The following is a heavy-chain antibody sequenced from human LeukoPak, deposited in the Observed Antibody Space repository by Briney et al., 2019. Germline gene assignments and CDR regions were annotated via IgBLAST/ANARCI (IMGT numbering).Heavy chain of an antibody. D-gene: IGHD3-22*01. CDR3: ARDQTGEYYYDSSGDLDY. CDR2: INTNTGNP. CDR1: GYTFTSYA. Sequence: ASVKVSCKASGYTFTSYAMNWVRQAPGQGLEWMGWINTNTGNPTYAQGFTGRFVFSLDTSVSTAYLQISSLKAEDTAVYYCARDQTGEYYYDSSGDLDYWGQGTLVTVSS. V-gene: IGHV7-4-1*02. J-gene: IGHJ4*02.